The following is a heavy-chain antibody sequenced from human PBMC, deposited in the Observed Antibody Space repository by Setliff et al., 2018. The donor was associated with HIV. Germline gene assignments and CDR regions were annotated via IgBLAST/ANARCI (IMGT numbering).Heavy chain of an antibody. CDR3: ARDRYYGSGSYYNYFDY. D-gene: IGHD3-10*01. Sequence: SETLSLTCTVSGDSITSDAFYWAWVRQPAGKGLEWIGHIYTNGGADYNSSLKSRVTISMDAPKNQFSLKLTSVTAADTAVYYCARDRYYGSGSYYNYFDYWGQGILVTVSS. V-gene: IGHV4-61*09. CDR2: IYTNGGA. J-gene: IGHJ4*02. CDR1: GDSITSDAFY.